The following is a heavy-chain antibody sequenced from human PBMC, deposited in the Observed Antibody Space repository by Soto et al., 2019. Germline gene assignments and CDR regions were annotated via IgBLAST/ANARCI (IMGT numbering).Heavy chain of an antibody. CDR2: IIPIFGTA. J-gene: IGHJ4*02. D-gene: IGHD3-22*01. V-gene: IGHV1-69*13. Sequence: SVKVSCKASGGTFSSYAISWVRQAPGQGLEWVGGIIPIFGTANYAQKFQGRVTITADESTSTAYMELSSLRSEDTAVYYCATSNYYDSSGSYYFDYWGQGTLVTVSS. CDR3: ATSNYYDSSGSYYFDY. CDR1: GGTFSSYA.